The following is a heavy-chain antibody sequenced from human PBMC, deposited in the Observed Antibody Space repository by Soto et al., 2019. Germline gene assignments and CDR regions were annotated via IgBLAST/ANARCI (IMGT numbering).Heavy chain of an antibody. CDR1: GFTFSSYG. CDR3: AGSIAVAGTHYYYYGMDV. CDR2: IWYDGSNK. D-gene: IGHD6-19*01. J-gene: IGHJ6*02. Sequence: QVQLVESGGGVVQPGRSLRLSCAASGFTFSSYGMHWVRQAPGKGLEWVAVIWYDGSNKYYADSVKGRFTISRDNSKNPLYLQMHSLRAEDTAVYYCAGSIAVAGTHYYYYGMDVWGQGTTVTVSS. V-gene: IGHV3-33*01.